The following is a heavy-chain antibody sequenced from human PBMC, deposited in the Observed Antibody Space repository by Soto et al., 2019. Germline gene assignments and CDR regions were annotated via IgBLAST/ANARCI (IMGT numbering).Heavy chain of an antibody. CDR1: GYRFNSNW. V-gene: IGHV5-51*01. CDR3: ARPGLQYFE. CDR2: IYPGDSDT. J-gene: IGHJ4*02. D-gene: IGHD3-9*01. Sequence: PGESLKISCNGSGYRFNSNWIAWVRQMPGKGLEWMGIIYPGDSDTRYSPSFQGQVTISADKSISTAFLQWSSLKASDTAMYYCARPGLQYFEWGEGTLVNVSS.